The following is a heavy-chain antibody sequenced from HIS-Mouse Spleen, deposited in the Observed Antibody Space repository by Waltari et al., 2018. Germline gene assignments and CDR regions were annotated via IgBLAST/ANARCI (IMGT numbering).Heavy chain of an antibody. Sequence: QLQLQESGPGLVKPSETLSLTCTVSGGSIRSSRYYWGWIRQPPGKGLEWIGSIYYSGSTYYNPSLKSRVTISVDTSKNQFSLKLSFVTAADTAVYYCAREIPYSSSWYDWYFDLWGRGTLVTVSS. D-gene: IGHD6-13*01. J-gene: IGHJ2*01. CDR2: IYYSGST. V-gene: IGHV4-39*07. CDR3: AREIPYSSSWYDWYFDL. CDR1: GGSIRSSRYY.